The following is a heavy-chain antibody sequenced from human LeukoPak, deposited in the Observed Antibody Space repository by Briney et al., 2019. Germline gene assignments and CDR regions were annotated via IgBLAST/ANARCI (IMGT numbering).Heavy chain of an antibody. CDR1: GFTFSSYA. J-gene: IGHJ6*02. CDR3: ARDSEPLTVVPAAMGMDV. CDR2: ISGSGGST. V-gene: IGHV3-23*01. D-gene: IGHD2-2*01. Sequence: PGGSLRLSCAASGFTFSSYAMSWVRQAPGKGLEWVSAISGSGGSTYYADSVKGRFTISRDNSKNTLYLQMNSLRAEDTAVYYCARDSEPLTVVPAAMGMDVWGQGTTVTVSS.